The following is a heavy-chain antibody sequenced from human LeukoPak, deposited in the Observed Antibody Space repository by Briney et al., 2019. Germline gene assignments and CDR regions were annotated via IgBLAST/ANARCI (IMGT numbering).Heavy chain of an antibody. CDR3: AKDLGTWNSGNLDY. CDR2: ISGSGGST. D-gene: IGHD1-7*01. CDR1: GFTFSSYA. Sequence: GGALRLSCAASGFTFSSYAMSWVRQAPGKGLEWVSAISGSGGSTYYADSVKGRFTISRDNSKNTLYLQMNSLRAEDTAVYYCAKDLGTWNSGNLDYWGQGTLVTVSS. V-gene: IGHV3-23*01. J-gene: IGHJ4*02.